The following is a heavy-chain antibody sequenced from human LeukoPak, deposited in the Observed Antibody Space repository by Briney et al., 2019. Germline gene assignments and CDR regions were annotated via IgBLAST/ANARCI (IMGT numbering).Heavy chain of an antibody. CDR3: ATLLGQWNKDSAFDI. D-gene: IGHD6-19*01. J-gene: IGHJ3*02. Sequence: GASVKVSCKASGYTFTGYVIHWVQQAPGQGLEWMGWIDPNSGGTNYAQKFQGRVTMTRDTSISTAYMELSRLRSDDTAVYYCATLLGQWNKDSAFDIWGQGTMVTVSS. CDR2: IDPNSGGT. V-gene: IGHV1-2*02. CDR1: GYTFTGYV.